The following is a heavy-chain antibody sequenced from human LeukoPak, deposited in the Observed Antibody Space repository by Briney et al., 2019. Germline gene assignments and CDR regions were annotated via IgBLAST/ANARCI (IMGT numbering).Heavy chain of an antibody. CDR1: GYTFISYD. CDR2: MNPNSGNT. J-gene: IGHJ4*02. V-gene: IGHV1-8*03. Sequence: ASVKVSCKASGYTFISYDINWVRQATGQGLEWMGWMNPNSGNTGYAQKFQGRVTITRNTSISTAYMELSSLRSEDTAVYYCAKERKLLPFDCWGQGTLVTVSS. CDR3: AKERKLLPFDC. D-gene: IGHD4-23*01.